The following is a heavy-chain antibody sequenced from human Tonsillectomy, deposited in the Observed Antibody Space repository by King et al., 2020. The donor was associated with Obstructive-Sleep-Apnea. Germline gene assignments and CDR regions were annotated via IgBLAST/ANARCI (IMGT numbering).Heavy chain of an antibody. D-gene: IGHD6-13*01. CDR2: FSYSGST. V-gene: IGHV4-59*08. Sequence: LQESGPGLVKPSATLSLTCTVSGGSISSYYWSWVRQPPGKGLEWIGYFSYSGSTDYNPSLKSRVTTSLDTSSNQFSLRLNSVTAADTAVYFCARLAWTTSGTKFYFDYWGQGTLVTVSS. CDR3: ARLAWTTSGTKFYFDY. J-gene: IGHJ4*02. CDR1: GGSISSYY.